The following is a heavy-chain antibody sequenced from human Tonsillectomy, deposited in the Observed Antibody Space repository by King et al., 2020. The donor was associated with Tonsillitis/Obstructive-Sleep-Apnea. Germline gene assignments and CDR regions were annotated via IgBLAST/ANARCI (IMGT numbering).Heavy chain of an antibody. CDR1: GGSFSGYY. J-gene: IGHJ3*02. V-gene: IGHV4-34*01. D-gene: IGHD1-26*01. Sequence: VQLQQWGAGLLKPSETLSLTCAVYGGSFSGYYWSWIRQPPGKGLEWIGEINHSGSTNYNPSLKSRVTISVDTSKNQFSLKLSSVTAADTAVYYCARGNGSGSYRRGAFDIWGQGTMVTVSS. CDR2: INHSGST. CDR3: ARGNGSGSYRRGAFDI.